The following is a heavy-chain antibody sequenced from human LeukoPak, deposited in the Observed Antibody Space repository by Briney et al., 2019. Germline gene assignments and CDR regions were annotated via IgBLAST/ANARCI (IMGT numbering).Heavy chain of an antibody. D-gene: IGHD1-14*01. CDR1: GDSISSCPEY. J-gene: IGHJ5*02. Sequence: PWETLTLTCSVSGDSISSCPEYWGWIPPPTGQGLDSLGGTNYSGRAYSDPSLQGRTTISDDTYNNQFPLKKTSMAAADSAVYFCLRLFVTGVDRRGWFHAWGQGTLVTVSS. CDR3: LRLFVTGVDRRGWFHA. CDR2: TNYSGRA. V-gene: IGHV4-39*01.